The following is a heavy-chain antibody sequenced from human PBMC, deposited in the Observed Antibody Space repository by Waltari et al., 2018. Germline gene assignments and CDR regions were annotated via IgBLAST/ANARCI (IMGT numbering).Heavy chain of an antibody. J-gene: IGHJ6*02. D-gene: IGHD5-18*01. V-gene: IGHV4-59*01. CDR2: IHYSGST. CDR3: ARGTYSLVDYHYGMDV. CDR1: GDSISRYY. Sequence: QVQLQESGPGLVKPSETLSLTCTVSGDSISRYYWSWLRQPPGKGLEWIGYIHYSGSTKYNPSLKGRVTISGATAKKQFALKVRSVTAADTALYFCARGTYSLVDYHYGMDVWGQGTTVTVTS.